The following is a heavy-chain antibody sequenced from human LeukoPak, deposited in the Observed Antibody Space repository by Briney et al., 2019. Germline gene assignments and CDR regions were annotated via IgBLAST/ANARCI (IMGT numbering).Heavy chain of an antibody. CDR2: FDPEDGET. V-gene: IGHV1-24*01. D-gene: IGHD3-10*01. Sequence: ASVKVSCKVSGYTLTELSMHWVRQAPGKGLEWMGGFDPEDGETIYAQKFQGRVTMTEDTSTDTAYMELSGLRSEDTAVYYCATPSGRPLKSGVNRIGEFSYYYYGMDVWGKGTTVTVSS. CDR1: GYTLTELS. J-gene: IGHJ6*04. CDR3: ATPSGRPLKSGVNRIGEFSYYYYGMDV.